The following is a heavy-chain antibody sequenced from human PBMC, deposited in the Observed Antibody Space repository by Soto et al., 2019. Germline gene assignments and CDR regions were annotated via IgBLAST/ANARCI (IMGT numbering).Heavy chain of an antibody. V-gene: IGHV4-39*01. J-gene: IGHJ4*02. Sequence: QLQLQESGPGLVKPSETLSLPCSVSGDSINSDNYYWGWIRQPPGKGLEWIGSIYYRGNTYYNPSLKTRVTISLDKSKSQFSLKLNSVTAADSSVYFCARLEVLATISYYFDYWGQGTLVTVSS. CDR2: IYYRGNT. D-gene: IGHD2-8*02. CDR3: ARLEVLATISYYFDY. CDR1: GDSINSDNYY.